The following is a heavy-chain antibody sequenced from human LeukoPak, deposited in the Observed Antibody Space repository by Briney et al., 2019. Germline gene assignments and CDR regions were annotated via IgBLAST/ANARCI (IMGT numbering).Heavy chain of an antibody. CDR2: INHSGST. V-gene: IGHV4-34*01. J-gene: IGHJ4*02. CDR1: GGSFSGYY. Sequence: PSETLSLTCAVYGGSFSGYYWSWIRQPPGKGLEWIGEINHSGSTNYNPSLKSRVTISVDTSKNQFSLKLSSVTAADTAVYYCARDINYYGDYFDNWGQGTLVTVSS. CDR3: ARDINYYGDYFDN. D-gene: IGHD4-17*01.